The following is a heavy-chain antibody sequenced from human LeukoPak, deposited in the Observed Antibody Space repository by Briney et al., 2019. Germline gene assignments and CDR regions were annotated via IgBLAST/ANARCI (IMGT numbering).Heavy chain of an antibody. D-gene: IGHD2-21*02. V-gene: IGHV3-23*01. CDR1: GFTFSNYA. Sequence: GGSLRLSCAASGFTFSNYAMSWVRQAPGKGLEWVSAITGSGGNTYYADSVKGRFTISRDNSKNTLYLQMNSLRAEDTAVYYCAKERGDSRGKYYFDYWGQGTLVTVSS. CDR2: ITGSGGNT. J-gene: IGHJ4*02. CDR3: AKERGDSRGKYYFDY.